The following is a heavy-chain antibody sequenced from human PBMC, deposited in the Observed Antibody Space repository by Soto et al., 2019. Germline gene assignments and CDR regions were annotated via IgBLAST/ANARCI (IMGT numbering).Heavy chain of an antibody. V-gene: IGHV1-8*01. CDR3: ARAAASLEP. D-gene: IGHD6-25*01. Sequence: GASVKVSCKTSGYMFTNYDINWVRQATGQGLEWMGWMNPKSGNTGHARKFQGRVTMTMDTSITTAYMELSSLTSDDTAIYYCARAAASLEPWGQGTLVTVSS. J-gene: IGHJ5*02. CDR1: GYMFTNYD. CDR2: MNPKSGNT.